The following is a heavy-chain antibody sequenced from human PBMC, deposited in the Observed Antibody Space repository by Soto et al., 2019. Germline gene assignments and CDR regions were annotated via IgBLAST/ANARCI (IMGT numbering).Heavy chain of an antibody. Sequence: QVQLVQSGAEVKKPGASVKVSCKASGYTFTSYGISWVRQAPGQGLEWMGWISAYNGNTNYALKLQGRVTMTTDTSTSTAYMELRSLRSDDTAVYYCARDPLIRYSSSSGNYYYYGMDVWGQGTTVTVSS. D-gene: IGHD6-6*01. CDR1: GYTFTSYG. V-gene: IGHV1-18*04. J-gene: IGHJ6*02. CDR3: ARDPLIRYSSSSGNYYYYGMDV. CDR2: ISAYNGNT.